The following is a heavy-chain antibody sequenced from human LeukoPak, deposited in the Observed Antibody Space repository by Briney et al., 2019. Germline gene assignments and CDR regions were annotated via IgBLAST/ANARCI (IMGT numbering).Heavy chain of an antibody. CDR2: INQDGTEK. J-gene: IGHJ4*02. V-gene: IGHV3-7*01. CDR3: VKEAKYYYGSETYYFFEH. Sequence: GESLRLSCAASGFTFTTYWMSWVRQFPGKGLEWVANINQDGTEKYYVDSVKGRFTISRDNAKNSLYLQMNSLRVEDTAIYYCVKEAKYYYGSETYYFFEHWGQGTPVTASS. D-gene: IGHD3-10*01. CDR1: GFTFTTYW.